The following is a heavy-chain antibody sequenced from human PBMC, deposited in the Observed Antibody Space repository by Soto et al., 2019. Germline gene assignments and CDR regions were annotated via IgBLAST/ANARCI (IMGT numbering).Heavy chain of an antibody. J-gene: IGHJ6*02. CDR3: AKETRSRAVTATRVNGMDG. Sequence: QVQLVESGGGVVQPGRSLRLSCAPSGFSFSDFGMHWVRQAPGKGLEWVAAISHDGSNQYYGDSVKGRFSISRDHSNNRLYLQMNNLKVEDSAIYFCAKETRSRAVTATRVNGMDGLGQGTTVTVSS. CDR1: GFSFSDFG. D-gene: IGHD2-21*02. CDR2: ISHDGSNQ. V-gene: IGHV3-30*18.